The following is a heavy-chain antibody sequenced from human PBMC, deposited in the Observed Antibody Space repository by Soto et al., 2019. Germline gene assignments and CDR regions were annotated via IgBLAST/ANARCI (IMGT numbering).Heavy chain of an antibody. CDR2: INPNSGST. CDR3: ARVTATSPDAWLDP. V-gene: IGHV1-2*04. D-gene: IGHD4-4*01. Sequence: QVQLVQSGAEVKKPGASVNVSCRASGYTFNDYFLHWVRQAPGQGLEWMGWINPNSGSTHFAEKFEGFVTMTRDASITTVYLVINRLRSDDTAVYYCARVTATSPDAWLDPWGQGTLVTVSS. CDR1: GYTFNDYF. J-gene: IGHJ5*02.